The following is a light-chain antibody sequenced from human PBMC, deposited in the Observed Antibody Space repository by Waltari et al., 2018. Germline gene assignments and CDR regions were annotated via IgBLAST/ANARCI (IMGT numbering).Light chain of an antibody. V-gene: IGKV4-1*01. CDR3: QQYYSVPLT. CDR1: QTISYSSNNKNY. Sequence: DIVMTQSPDYLAVSLGERATINCKSTQTISYSSNNKNYLARYQQKPGQPPRLLISWASSRESGVPDRFSGSGSGTDFTLTISSLQVEDVAIYYCQQYYSVPLTFGQGTKVGIK. J-gene: IGKJ1*01. CDR2: WAS.